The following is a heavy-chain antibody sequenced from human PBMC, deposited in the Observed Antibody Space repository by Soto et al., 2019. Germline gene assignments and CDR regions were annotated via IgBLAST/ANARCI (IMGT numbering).Heavy chain of an antibody. D-gene: IGHD3-22*01. Sequence: SVKVSCKAPGGTFSSYAISWVRQAPGQGLEWMGGIIPIFGTANYAQKFQGRVTITADESTSTAYMELSSLRSEDTAVYYCARANYDSSGSYYYYGMDVWGQGTTVTVSS. V-gene: IGHV1-69*13. CDR1: GGTFSSYA. J-gene: IGHJ6*02. CDR3: ARANYDSSGSYYYYGMDV. CDR2: IIPIFGTA.